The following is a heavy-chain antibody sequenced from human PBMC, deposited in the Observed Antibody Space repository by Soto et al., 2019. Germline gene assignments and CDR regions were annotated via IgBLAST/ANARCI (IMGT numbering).Heavy chain of an antibody. D-gene: IGHD5-12*01. Sequence: EVQLLESGGGLVQPGGSLRLSCAASGFTFSSYAMSWVRQAPGKGLEWVSAISGSGGSTYYADSVKGRFTISRDNSKNTLYRQMNSLVAEDTAVYYCANGEGDSGYDLSLGNYYYYYGMDVWGQGTTVTVSS. J-gene: IGHJ6*02. CDR3: ANGEGDSGYDLSLGNYYYYYGMDV. V-gene: IGHV3-23*01. CDR2: ISGSGGST. CDR1: GFTFSSYA.